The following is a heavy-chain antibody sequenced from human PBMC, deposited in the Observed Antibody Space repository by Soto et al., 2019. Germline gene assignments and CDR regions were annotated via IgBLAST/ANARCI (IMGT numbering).Heavy chain of an antibody. CDR2: ISGSGGST. V-gene: IGHV3-23*01. D-gene: IGHD4-17*01. CDR3: AKTRSGDYDYYYCMDV. J-gene: IGHJ6*02. CDR1: GFTFSSYA. Sequence: EVQLLESGGGLVQPGGSLRLSCAASGFTFSSYAMSWVRQAPGKGLEWVSAISGSGGSTYYADSVKGRFTISRDNSKNTVYLQMNSLRAEDTAVYYCAKTRSGDYDYYYCMDVWGQGTTVTVAS.